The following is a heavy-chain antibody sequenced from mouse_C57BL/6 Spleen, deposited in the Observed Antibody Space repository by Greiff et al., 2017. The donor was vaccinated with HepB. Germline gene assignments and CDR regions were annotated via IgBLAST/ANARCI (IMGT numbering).Heavy chain of an antibody. CDR3: ARGVDY. J-gene: IGHJ2*01. V-gene: IGHV1-59*01. Sequence: QVQLQQPGAELVRPGTSVKLSCKASGYTFTSYWMHWVKQRPGQGLEWIGVIDPSDSYTNYNQKFKGKATLTVDTSSSTAYMQLSSLTSEDSAVYYCARGVDYWGKGTTLTVSS. CDR2: IDPSDSYT. CDR1: GYTFTSYW.